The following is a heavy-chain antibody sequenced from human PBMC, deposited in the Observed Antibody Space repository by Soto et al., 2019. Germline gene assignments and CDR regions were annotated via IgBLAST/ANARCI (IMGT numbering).Heavy chain of an antibody. Sequence: GGSLRLSCAASGFTFSSYWMHWVRQTAGKGLVWVSQINSDGSTTRYADSVKGRFTISRDNAKNTVYLQMNSLRADDTAVYYCATLNSFGSDYWGQGTLVTVSS. CDR1: GFTFSSYW. D-gene: IGHD5-18*01. CDR2: INSDGSTT. J-gene: IGHJ4*02. V-gene: IGHV3-74*01. CDR3: ATLNSFGSDY.